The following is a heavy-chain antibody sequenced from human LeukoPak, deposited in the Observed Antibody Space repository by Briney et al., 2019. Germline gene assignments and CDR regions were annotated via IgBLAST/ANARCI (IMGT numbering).Heavy chain of an antibody. J-gene: IGHJ3*02. V-gene: IGHV1-2*02. CDR2: INPNSGGT. Sequence: ASVKVSCKASGYTFTGYYMHWVRQAPGQGLEWMGWINPNSGGTNYAQKFQGRVTMTRDTSISTAYMELSRLRSDDTAVYYCARQRTSRRGAFDIWGQGTMVTVSS. CDR3: ARQRTSRRGAFDI. CDR1: GYTFTGYY. D-gene: IGHD1-1*01.